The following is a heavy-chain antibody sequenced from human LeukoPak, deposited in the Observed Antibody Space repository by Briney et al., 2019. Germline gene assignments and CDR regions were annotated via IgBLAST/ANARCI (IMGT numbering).Heavy chain of an antibody. CDR3: AKDIAAMVTWGYDY. CDR1: GFIFNNSG. Sequence: QPGGSLTLSCAASGFIFNNSGMSWVRQAPGKGLEWVSAISGSGGSTYYADSVKGRFTISRDNSKNTLYLQMNSLRAGDTAVYYCAKDIAAMVTWGYDYWGQGTLVTVSS. D-gene: IGHD5-18*01. CDR2: ISGSGGST. J-gene: IGHJ4*02. V-gene: IGHV3-23*01.